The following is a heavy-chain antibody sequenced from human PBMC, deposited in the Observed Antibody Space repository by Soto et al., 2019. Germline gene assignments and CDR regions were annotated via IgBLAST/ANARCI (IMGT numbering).Heavy chain of an antibody. CDR1: GFTFTSSA. Sequence: ASVKVSCKASGFTFTSSAMQWVRQARGQRLEWIGWIVVGSGNTNYAQKFQERVTITRDMSTSTAYMELSSLRSEDTAVYYCAADPGYAYAFDIWGQGTMVTGSS. V-gene: IGHV1-58*02. D-gene: IGHD5-18*01. CDR3: AADPGYAYAFDI. J-gene: IGHJ3*02. CDR2: IVVGSGNT.